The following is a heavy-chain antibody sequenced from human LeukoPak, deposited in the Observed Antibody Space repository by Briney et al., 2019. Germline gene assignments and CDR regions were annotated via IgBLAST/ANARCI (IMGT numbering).Heavy chain of an antibody. Sequence: GEALKISCKDSGNTFGTYWVGWARQMPGKGLEYMGIILPGNREVRYDPAFQGQVTISADRSISTAYLQLSGLKAPDTAIYYCARLSGIRIQTHADYWGRGA. CDR2: ILPGNREV. V-gene: IGHV5-51*01. CDR1: GNTFGTYW. CDR3: ARLSGIRIQTHADY. D-gene: IGHD5-18*01. J-gene: IGHJ4*02.